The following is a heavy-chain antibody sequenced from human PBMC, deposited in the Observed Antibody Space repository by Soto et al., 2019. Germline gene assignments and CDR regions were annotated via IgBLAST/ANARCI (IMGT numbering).Heavy chain of an antibody. CDR2: ISSSGSTI. V-gene: IGHV3-48*03. J-gene: IGHJ5*02. Sequence: GGSLRLSCAASGFTFSSYEMNWVRQAPGKGLEWVSYISSSGSTIYYADSVKGRFTISRDNSKNTLYLQMNSLRAEGTAVYYCAKDIVPVARYNWFDPWGQGTLVTVSS. CDR1: GFTFSSYE. CDR3: AKDIVPVARYNWFDP. D-gene: IGHD2-2*01.